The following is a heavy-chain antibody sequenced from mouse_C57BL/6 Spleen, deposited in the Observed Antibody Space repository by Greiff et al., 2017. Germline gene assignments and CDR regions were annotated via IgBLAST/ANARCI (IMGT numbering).Heavy chain of an antibody. CDR2: IDPSDSYT. CDR1: GYTFTSYW. Sequence: VKLQQPGAELVKPGASVKLSCKASGYTFTSYWMQWVKQRPGQGLEWIGEIDPSDSYTNYNQKFKGKATLTVDTSSSTAYMQRSSLTSEDSAVYYCARGATVWYFDVWGTGTTVTVSS. D-gene: IGHD1-1*01. J-gene: IGHJ1*03. CDR3: ARGATVWYFDV. V-gene: IGHV1-50*01.